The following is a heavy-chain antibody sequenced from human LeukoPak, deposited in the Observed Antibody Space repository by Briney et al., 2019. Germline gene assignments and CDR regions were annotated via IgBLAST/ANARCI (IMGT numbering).Heavy chain of an antibody. J-gene: IGHJ4*02. CDR3: AKGGNTFYFDY. D-gene: IGHD5-18*01. CDR1: GFTFSSDG. CDR2: ISYDGSNK. V-gene: IGHV3-30*18. Sequence: GGSLRLSCAASGFTFSSDGMHWVHQAPGKGLEWVAVISYDGSNKYYGDSVKGRFTVSRDNSKNTLYLQMNSLRAEDTAVYYCAKGGNTFYFDYWGQGTLVTVSS.